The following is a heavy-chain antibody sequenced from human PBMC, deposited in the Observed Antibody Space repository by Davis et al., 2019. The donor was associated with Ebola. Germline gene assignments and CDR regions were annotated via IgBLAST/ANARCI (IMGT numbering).Heavy chain of an antibody. V-gene: IGHV3-7*01. J-gene: IGHJ5*02. CDR1: GFTFSSYG. CDR3: ARDSITIFGVVTANNWFDP. CDR2: IKQDGSEK. D-gene: IGHD3-3*01. Sequence: GESLRLSCAASGFTFSSYGMHWVRQAPGKGLEWVANIKQDGSEKYYVDSVKGRFTISRDNAKNSLYLQMNSLRAEDTAVYYCARDSITIFGVVTANNWFDPWGQGTLVTVSS.